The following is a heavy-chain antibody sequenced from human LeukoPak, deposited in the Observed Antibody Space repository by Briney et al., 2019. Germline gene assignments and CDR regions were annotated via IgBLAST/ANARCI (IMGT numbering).Heavy chain of an antibody. D-gene: IGHD3-3*01. V-gene: IGHV4-39*01. CDR2: IYYSGST. Sequence: PSETLSLTCTVSGGSISSSSYYWGWIRQPPGKGLEGIGSIYYSGSTYYNPSLKSRVTISVDTSKNQFSLKLSSVTAADTAVYYCARQGITIFGVVRGPDWFDPWGQGTLVTVSS. CDR3: ARQGITIFGVVRGPDWFDP. J-gene: IGHJ5*02. CDR1: GGSISSSSYY.